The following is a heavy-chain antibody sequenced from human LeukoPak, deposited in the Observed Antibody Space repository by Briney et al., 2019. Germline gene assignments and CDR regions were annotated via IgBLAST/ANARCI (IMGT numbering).Heavy chain of an antibody. J-gene: IGHJ1*01. CDR1: GVTISNYY. Sequence: SETLCLTCTASGVTISNYYWSWVRQPPGKGLEWIGFISYSGSTNYNPSLRSRVTISVDTSKNQFSLKLSSVTAADTAVYYCARGHIIAADHFQHWGQGTLVTVSS. CDR2: ISYSGST. V-gene: IGHV4-59*01. CDR3: ARGHIIAADHFQH. D-gene: IGHD6-13*01.